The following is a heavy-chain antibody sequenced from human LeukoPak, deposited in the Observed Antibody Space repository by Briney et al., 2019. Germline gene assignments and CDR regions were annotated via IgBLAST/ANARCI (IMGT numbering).Heavy chain of an antibody. CDR1: GFTFSNYD. Sequence: GGSLRLSWAASGFTFSNYDMHWVRQATGKGLGWVSAFHTPGDTPYSGSVKGRFATSRENAKNSFYLQMNNLRAGDTAVYYCARGSCSSSSCYERLNGLDVWGQGTPVTVSS. CDR3: ARGSCSSSSCYERLNGLDV. CDR2: FHTPGDT. J-gene: IGHJ6*02. V-gene: IGHV3-13*01. D-gene: IGHD2-2*01.